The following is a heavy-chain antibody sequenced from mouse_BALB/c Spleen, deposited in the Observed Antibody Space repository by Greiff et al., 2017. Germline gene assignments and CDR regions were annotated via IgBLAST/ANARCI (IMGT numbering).Heavy chain of an antibody. J-gene: IGHJ4*01. CDR1: GYTFTSYY. CDR3: TRDDGAMDY. CDR2: INPSNGGT. Sequence: QVQLQQSGAELVKPGASVKLSCKASGYTFTSYYMYWVKQRPGQGLEWIGEINPSNGGTNFNEKFKSKATLTVDKSSSTAYMQLSSLTSEDSAVYYCTRDDGAMDYWGQGTSVTVSS. V-gene: IGHV1S81*02. D-gene: IGHD2-3*01.